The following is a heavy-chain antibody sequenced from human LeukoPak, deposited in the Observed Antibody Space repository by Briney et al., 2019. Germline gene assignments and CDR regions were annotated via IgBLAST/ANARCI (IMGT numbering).Heavy chain of an antibody. Sequence: PGGSLRLSCAASGFTFSSYAMSWVRQAPGKGLEWVSAISGSGGSTYYADSVKGRFTISRDNSKNTLYLQLNSLRPEDTAVYYCVKCDTRGGRQVDYWGQGTLVTVSS. V-gene: IGHV3-23*01. D-gene: IGHD2-15*01. CDR1: GFTFSSYA. CDR2: ISGSGGST. CDR3: VKCDTRGGRQVDY. J-gene: IGHJ4*02.